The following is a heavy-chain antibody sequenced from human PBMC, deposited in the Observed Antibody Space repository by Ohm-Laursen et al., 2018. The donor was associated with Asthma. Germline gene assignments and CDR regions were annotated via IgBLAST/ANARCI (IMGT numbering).Heavy chain of an antibody. CDR2: ISAYNGNT. V-gene: IGHV1-18*01. Sequence: ASVKVSCKASGGTFSSYAISWVRQAPGQGLEWMGWISAYNGNTNYAQKLQGRVTMTTDTSTSTAYMELRSLRSDDTAVYYCARRIFAKQIYYYYYGMDVWGQGTTVTVSS. CDR3: ARRIFAKQIYYYYYGMDV. CDR1: GGTFSSYA. D-gene: IGHD3-3*02. J-gene: IGHJ6*02.